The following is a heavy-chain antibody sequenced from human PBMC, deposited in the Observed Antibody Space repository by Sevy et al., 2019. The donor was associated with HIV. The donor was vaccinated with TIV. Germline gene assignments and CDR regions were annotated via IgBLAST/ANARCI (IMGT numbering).Heavy chain of an antibody. CDR3: AREATNYYYGMDV. CDR1: GYTFTGYY. Sequence: ASVKVSCKASGYTFTGYYMHWVRQAPGQGLEWMGRINPNSGGTNYAQKFQGRVTMTRDTYISTAYMERSRLRSDDTDVYYCAREATNYYYGMDVWGQGTTVTVSS. D-gene: IGHD4-17*01. CDR2: INPNSGGT. V-gene: IGHV1-2*05. J-gene: IGHJ6*02.